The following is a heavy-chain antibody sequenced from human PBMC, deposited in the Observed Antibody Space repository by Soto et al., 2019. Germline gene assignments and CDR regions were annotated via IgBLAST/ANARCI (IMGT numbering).Heavy chain of an antibody. D-gene: IGHD3-22*01. J-gene: IGHJ4*02. Sequence: QVQLVQSGAEVKKPGSSLKVSCKASGDTFDIYGFNWVRQAPGQGLEWLGTIIPIFGTADYAQKFEGRVSITADKSTSTAYMELVSLTSEDSAIYYCARGGIHFYDDSGHAFDYWGQGTLITVSS. CDR1: GDTFDIYG. V-gene: IGHV1-69*06. CDR2: IIPIFGTA. CDR3: ARGGIHFYDDSGHAFDY.